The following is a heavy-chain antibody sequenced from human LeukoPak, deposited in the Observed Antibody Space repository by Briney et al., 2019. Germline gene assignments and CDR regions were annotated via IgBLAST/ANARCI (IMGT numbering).Heavy chain of an antibody. CDR2: MNPNSGNT. CDR3: AREGKRITLLRGVITPIGYYYMDV. D-gene: IGHD3-10*01. CDR1: GYTFTSYD. J-gene: IGHJ6*03. V-gene: IGHV1-8*01. Sequence: ASVKVSCKASGYTFTSYDINWVRQATGQGLEWMGWMNPNSGNTGYAQKFQGRVTMTRNTSISTAYMELSSLRSEDTAVYYCAREGKRITLLRGVITPIGYYYMDVWGKGTTVTVSS.